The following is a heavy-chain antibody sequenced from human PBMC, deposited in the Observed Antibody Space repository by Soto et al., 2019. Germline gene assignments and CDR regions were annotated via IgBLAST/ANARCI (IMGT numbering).Heavy chain of an antibody. J-gene: IGHJ4*02. CDR3: VYCRDRRAVHFDS. D-gene: IGHD3-22*01. V-gene: IGHV3-15*07. Sequence: EVQLVESGGGLVKPGESLRLSCTASGLTLTDAWMKWVRQAPGKGLEWVGRLKSKTNGGTADYAAHVRGRFNILRDDSINMLYLPMNSWKTEDTAVYSCVYCRDRRAVHFDSWGQGTMVTVSS. CDR2: LKSKTNGGTA. CDR1: GLTLTDAW.